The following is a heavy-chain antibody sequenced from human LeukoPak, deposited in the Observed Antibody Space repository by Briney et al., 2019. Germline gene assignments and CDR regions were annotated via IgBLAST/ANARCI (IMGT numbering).Heavy chain of an antibody. CDR1: GFTFSSFG. J-gene: IGHJ6*03. D-gene: IGHD6-13*01. V-gene: IGHV3-30*19. CDR2: ISYDGSNK. Sequence: GGSLRLSCAASGFTFSSFGMHWVRQAPGKGLEWVAVISYDGSNKYYADSVKGRFTISRDNSKNTLYLQMNSLRAEDTAVYYCARDFSSSWSDYYYYYMDVWGKGTTVTVSS. CDR3: ARDFSSSWSDYYYYYMDV.